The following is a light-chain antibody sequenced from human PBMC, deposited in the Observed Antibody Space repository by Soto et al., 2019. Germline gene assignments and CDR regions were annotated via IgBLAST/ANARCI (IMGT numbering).Light chain of an antibody. CDR2: GTT. J-gene: IGKJ1*01. V-gene: IGKV3-15*01. CDR3: QQYNNWPKT. Sequence: EIVMTQSPATLSVSPGERATLSCRASQSISSSLAWYQQRPGQAPRLLIYGTTNRAAGVPSRFSGSGSGAEFTLTISSLQSEDFAFYYCQQYNNWPKTFGQGTKVEIK. CDR1: QSISSS.